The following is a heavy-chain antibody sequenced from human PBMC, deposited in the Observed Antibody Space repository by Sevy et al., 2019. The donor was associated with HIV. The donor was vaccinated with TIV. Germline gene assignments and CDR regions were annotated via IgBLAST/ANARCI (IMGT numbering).Heavy chain of an antibody. Sequence: PGGSLRLSCAASAFTFSDYWMSWVRQAPGKGLEWVANIKQDGSERYYIDSVKGRFTISRDNAKNSLFLQMNSLRAEDTAVYYCARVGKWLSRYFDYWGQGTLVTVSS. CDR1: AFTFSDYW. V-gene: IGHV3-7*01. CDR3: ARVGKWLSRYFDY. CDR2: IKQDGSER. J-gene: IGHJ4*02. D-gene: IGHD2-8*01.